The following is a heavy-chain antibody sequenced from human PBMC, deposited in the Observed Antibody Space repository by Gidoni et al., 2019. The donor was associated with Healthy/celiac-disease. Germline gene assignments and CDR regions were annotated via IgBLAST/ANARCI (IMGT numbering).Heavy chain of an antibody. CDR2: IKRDGSSK. Sequence: EVQLVESGGGLVQPGVSLRLSCAASGFTFSSYWMHWCRQAPGKGLVWVSSIKRDGSSKSYEDSVKGRFTISRDNAKNTLYLQMNSLRAEDTAVYYCARDLVRARYCSSTSCYAGVWNWGQGTLVTVSS. D-gene: IGHD2-2*01. CDR3: ARDLVRARYCSSTSCYAGVWN. V-gene: IGHV3-74*01. CDR1: GFTFSSYW. J-gene: IGHJ4*02.